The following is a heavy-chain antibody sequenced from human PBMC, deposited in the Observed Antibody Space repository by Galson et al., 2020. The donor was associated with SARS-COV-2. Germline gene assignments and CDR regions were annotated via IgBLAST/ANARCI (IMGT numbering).Heavy chain of an antibody. CDR2: ISHSGGT. CDR3: ARLHYGEYAPEAFDI. J-gene: IGHJ3*02. V-gene: IGHV4-30-2*01. Sequence: SETLSLTCAVSGNPISSGSYSWNWIRQPPGKGLEWIGYISHSGGTYYNPSLKSRVTISGDRSKNQFSLRLSSVTAADTAVYYCARLHYGEYAPEAFDIWGPGTRVTVAS. D-gene: IGHD4-17*01. CDR1: GNPISSGSYS.